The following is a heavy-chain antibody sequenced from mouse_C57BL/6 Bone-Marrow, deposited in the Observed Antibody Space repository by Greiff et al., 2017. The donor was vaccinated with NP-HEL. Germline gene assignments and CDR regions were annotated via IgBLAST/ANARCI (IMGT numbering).Heavy chain of an antibody. D-gene: IGHD1-1*01. CDR2: IDPSDSYT. Sequence: VQLQQPGAELVRPGTSVKLSCKASGYTFTSYWMHWVKQRPGQGLEWIGVIDPSDSYTNYNQKFKGKATLTVDTSSSTAYMQLSSLTSEDSAVYYCARGICYYGSTYAMDYWGQGTSVTVSS. CDR3: ARGICYYGSTYAMDY. CDR1: GYTFTSYW. J-gene: IGHJ4*01. V-gene: IGHV1-59*01.